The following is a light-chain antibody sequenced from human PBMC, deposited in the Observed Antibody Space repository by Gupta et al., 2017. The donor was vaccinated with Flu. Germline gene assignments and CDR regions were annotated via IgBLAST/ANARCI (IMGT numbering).Light chain of an antibody. CDR3: EVWDDSISIYV. CDR2: RNK. Sequence: SSSRIGCDLVDWDQHHPGTVPKRLIDRNKQRTSAVPDRFSGSKSGTSASLAISGLRAEDEGDYDCEVWDDSISIYVFGTGTKLTVL. V-gene: IGLV1-47*01. J-gene: IGLJ1*01. CDR1: SSRIGCDL.